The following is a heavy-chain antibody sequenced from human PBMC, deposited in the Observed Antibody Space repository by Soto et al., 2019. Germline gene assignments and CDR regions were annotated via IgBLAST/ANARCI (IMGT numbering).Heavy chain of an antibody. CDR2: ISGSGGGT. Sequence: EVQLLESGGGLVQPGGSVRLSCAASGFTFSDYAMTWVRQAPGKGLEWVSGISGSGGGTYYADSLRGRFTISRDNSKNTLYLQMSSLRAEDTAVYYCAKDRDPRDLYYYYYYMDVWGKGTTVTVSS. CDR1: GFTFSDYA. V-gene: IGHV3-23*01. CDR3: AKDRDPRDLYYYYYYMDV. J-gene: IGHJ6*03.